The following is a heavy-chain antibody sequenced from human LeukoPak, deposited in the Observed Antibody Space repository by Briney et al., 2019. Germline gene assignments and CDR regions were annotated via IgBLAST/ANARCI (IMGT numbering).Heavy chain of an antibody. V-gene: IGHV4-4*09. Sequence: SATLSPTCTVSGGSISTYYWSWIRRPPGKGLEWIAYIHASGPTNYNPSLKSRITISVDTSKNQFSLKLSSVTAADTAVYYCARHDAGIAARPFDNWGQGTLVTVSS. CDR1: GGSISTYY. D-gene: IGHD6-6*01. CDR2: IHASGPT. J-gene: IGHJ4*02. CDR3: ARHDAGIAARPFDN.